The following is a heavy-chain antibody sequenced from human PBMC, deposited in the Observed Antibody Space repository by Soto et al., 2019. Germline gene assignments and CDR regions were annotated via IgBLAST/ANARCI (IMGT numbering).Heavy chain of an antibody. V-gene: IGHV1-2*02. J-gene: IGHJ4*02. CDR3: ARENFDVLTGLSAGFDS. D-gene: IGHD3-9*01. CDR1: GYTFTAYY. Sequence: QVQLVQSGAEVKKPGASVKVSCKASGYTFTAYYMHWVRQAPGQGLEWMGWINPNSGGTNYAQKFQGRVTMTRDTSITTAYREVTRQTSDDTAVYYCARENFDVLTGLSAGFDSWGQGALVTVSS. CDR2: INPNSGGT.